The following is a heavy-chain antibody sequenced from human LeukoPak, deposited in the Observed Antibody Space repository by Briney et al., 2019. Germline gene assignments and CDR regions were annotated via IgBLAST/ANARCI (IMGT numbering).Heavy chain of an antibody. CDR3: AKATEGDYWYLDL. Sequence: PGGSLRLSWAASGFTFDDYSMHWVRQAPRKGLEWVAGISWNSGNIGYSNSVKGRFTIYRDNAKNSLYLQMNSLSAEDTGLYYCAKATEGDYWYLDLWGRGPLVPVSS. J-gene: IGHJ2*01. D-gene: IGHD2-21*01. CDR1: GFTFDDYS. V-gene: IGHV3-9*01. CDR2: ISWNSGNI.